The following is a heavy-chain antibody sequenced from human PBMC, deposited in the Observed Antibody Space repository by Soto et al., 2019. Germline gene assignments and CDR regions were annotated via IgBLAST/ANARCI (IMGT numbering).Heavy chain of an antibody. Sequence: EVQLVESGGGIVQPGGSLRLSCAASGFTFSSFWMHWVRQAPGKGLVWVSRISGDGNNAVYADSVKGRFTVSRDNAKNTLNLQMNSLTTDDTALYDCVRHRGTFLRDGVDFWGPGIMVTVSS. J-gene: IGHJ4*02. CDR1: GFTFSSFW. CDR2: ISGDGNNA. CDR3: VRHRGTFLRDGVDF. V-gene: IGHV3-74*01. D-gene: IGHD3-3*01.